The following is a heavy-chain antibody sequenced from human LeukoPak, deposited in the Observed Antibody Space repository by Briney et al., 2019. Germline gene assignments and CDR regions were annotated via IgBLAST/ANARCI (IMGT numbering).Heavy chain of an antibody. Sequence: PGGSLRLSCAASGFMFSSFVMHWVRQSPGKGLEYVSTISTNGDISYYANSVKGRFTITRDNSKKMIYLHMGSLRAEDTAVYYCAREGGRVNNQNYYYYYYMDVWGKGTTVTVSS. CDR1: GFMFSSFV. V-gene: IGHV3-64*01. D-gene: IGHD1/OR15-1a*01. CDR2: ISTNGDIS. J-gene: IGHJ6*03. CDR3: AREGGRVNNQNYYYYYYMDV.